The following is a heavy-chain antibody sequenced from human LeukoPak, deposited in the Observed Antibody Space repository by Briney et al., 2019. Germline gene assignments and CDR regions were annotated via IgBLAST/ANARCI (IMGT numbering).Heavy chain of an antibody. V-gene: IGHV1-46*01. CDR1: GYTFTSYG. J-gene: IGHJ3*02. CDR2: ISPSGGST. D-gene: IGHD3-22*01. CDR3: ARDAPLVVTDAFDI. Sequence: ASVKVSCKASGYTFTSYGISWVRQAPGQGPEWMGVISPSGGSTTYAQKFQGRVTLTRDMSTSTDYLELSSLGSEDTAVYYCARDAPLVVTDAFDIWGQGTMVTVSS.